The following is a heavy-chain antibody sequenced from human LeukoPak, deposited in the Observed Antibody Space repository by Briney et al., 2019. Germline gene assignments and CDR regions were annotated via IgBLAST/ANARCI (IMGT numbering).Heavy chain of an antibody. J-gene: IGHJ6*02. D-gene: IGHD2-2*01. CDR1: GFTVSSNY. V-gene: IGHV3-53*01. CDR3: ARDRVVPAADAFYYYGMDV. Sequence: GGSLRLSCAASGFTVSSNYMSWVRQAPGKGLEWVSVIYGGGSTYYADSVKGRFTISRDNSKNTLYLQMNSLRAEDTAVYYCARDRVVPAADAFYYYGMDVWGQGTTVTVSS. CDR2: IYGGGST.